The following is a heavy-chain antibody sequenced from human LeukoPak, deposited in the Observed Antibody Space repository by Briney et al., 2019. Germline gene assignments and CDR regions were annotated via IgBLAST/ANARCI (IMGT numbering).Heavy chain of an antibody. CDR1: GFTFSAYS. CDR3: ARDQAYSFDY. CDR2: IGSSSSPI. V-gene: IGHV3-48*01. Sequence: GGSLRLSCAASGFTFSAYSMNWVRQAPEKGLEWVSYIGSSSSPIYYADSVKGRFTISRDNAKNSLYLQMDSLKAEDTAVYYCARDQAYSFDYWGQGTLVTVSS. J-gene: IGHJ4*02. D-gene: IGHD4-11*01.